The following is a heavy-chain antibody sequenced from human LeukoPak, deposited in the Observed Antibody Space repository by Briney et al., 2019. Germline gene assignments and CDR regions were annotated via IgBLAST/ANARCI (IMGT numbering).Heavy chain of an antibody. CDR3: ARVPHEGYCSSTSCQDPAFDY. J-gene: IGHJ4*02. CDR1: GYTFTSYY. D-gene: IGHD2-2*01. V-gene: IGHV1-46*01. Sequence: ASVKDSCKASGYTFTSYYMHWVRQAPGQGLEWMGVINPSGGSTSYAQKFQGRVTMTRDTSTSTVYMELSRLRSEDTAVYYCARVPHEGYCSSTSCQDPAFDYWGQGTLVTVSS. CDR2: INPSGGST.